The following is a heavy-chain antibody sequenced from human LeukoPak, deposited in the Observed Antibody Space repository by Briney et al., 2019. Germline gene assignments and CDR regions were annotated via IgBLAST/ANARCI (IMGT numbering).Heavy chain of an antibody. CDR3: ARDLISGSGSLDY. CDR2: INPNSGGT. J-gene: IGHJ4*02. CDR1: AYTFISYG. D-gene: IGHD3-10*01. V-gene: IGHV1-18*01. Sequence: PSVTVSCTASAYTFISYGISWVRQAPGQGLEWMGWINPNSGGTNYAQKFQGRVTMTRDMSTSTVYMELSSLRSEDTAVYYCARDLISGSGSLDYWGQGTLVTVSS.